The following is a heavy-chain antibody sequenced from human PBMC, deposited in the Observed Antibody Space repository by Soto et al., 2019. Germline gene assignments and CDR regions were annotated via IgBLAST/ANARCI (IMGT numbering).Heavy chain of an antibody. CDR1: GYTFSSYA. D-gene: IGHD2-2*01. J-gene: IGHJ3*01. CDR2: ISGSGENT. CDR3: ARERSSRIDV. V-gene: IGHV3-23*01. Sequence: GGSLRLSCAASGYTFSSYAMTWVRQAPGKGLQWVAGISGSGENTYYADSVKGRFTISRDRSNNTLFLKMNSLRVEDTAIYYCARERSSRIDVWGQGTVVTVSS.